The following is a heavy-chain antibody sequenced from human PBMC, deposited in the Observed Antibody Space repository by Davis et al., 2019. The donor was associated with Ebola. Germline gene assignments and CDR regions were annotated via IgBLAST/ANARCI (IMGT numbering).Heavy chain of an antibody. D-gene: IGHD3-16*01. J-gene: IGHJ5*01. CDR2: INLKSGAT. CDR3: ARPIMITDLDS. V-gene: IGHV1-2*04. CDR1: GFTFTENY. Sequence: ASVKVSCKTSGFTFTENYLHWVRQAPGQGLEWMGWINLKSGATNYAPKFQGWVTMTRDTSITTAYMELTNLKSEDTGTYYCARPIMITDLDSWGQGTLVTVSS.